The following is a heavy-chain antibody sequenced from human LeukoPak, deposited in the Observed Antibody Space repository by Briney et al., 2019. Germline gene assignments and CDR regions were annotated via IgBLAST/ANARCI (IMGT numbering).Heavy chain of an antibody. Sequence: PSETLSLTCAVSYGSISSYYWRWIRQPPGKGLEWSGYIYYGGGTNYNPSLKSRVTISVDTSNNQFSLKLSSVTAADTAVYYCASSVEGYCSGTSCYYYYYNMDVWGKGTTVTVSS. D-gene: IGHD2-15*01. V-gene: IGHV4-59*01. CDR1: YGSISSYY. CDR3: ASSVEGYCSGTSCYYYYYNMDV. CDR2: IYYGGGT. J-gene: IGHJ6*03.